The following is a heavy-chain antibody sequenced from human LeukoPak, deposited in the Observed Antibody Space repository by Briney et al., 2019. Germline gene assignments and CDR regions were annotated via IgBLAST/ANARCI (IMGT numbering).Heavy chain of an antibody. J-gene: IGHJ5*02. CDR3: AQSRMTGTTDWFDP. D-gene: IGHD1-7*01. Sequence: PGESLKISCKGSGYRFTSYWISWVRQMPGKGLEWMGRIDPSDSYTNYSPSFQGHVTISADKSISTAYLQWSSLKASDNAMYYCAQSRMTGTTDWFDPWGQGTLVTVSS. V-gene: IGHV5-10-1*01. CDR2: IDPSDSYT. CDR1: GYRFTSYW.